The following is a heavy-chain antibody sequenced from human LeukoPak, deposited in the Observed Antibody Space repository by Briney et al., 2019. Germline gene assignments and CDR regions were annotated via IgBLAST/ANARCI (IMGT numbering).Heavy chain of an antibody. J-gene: IGHJ4*02. CDR3: ARAVEYYYDSSGYYHEFDY. CDR1: GYTFTSYG. D-gene: IGHD3-22*01. Sequence: ASVTVSCKASGYTFTSYGISWVRQAPGQGLEWMGWISAYNGNTNYAQKLQGRVTMTTDTSTSTAYMELRSLRSDDTAVYYCARAVEYYYDSSGYYHEFDYWGQGTLVTVSS. CDR2: ISAYNGNT. V-gene: IGHV1-18*01.